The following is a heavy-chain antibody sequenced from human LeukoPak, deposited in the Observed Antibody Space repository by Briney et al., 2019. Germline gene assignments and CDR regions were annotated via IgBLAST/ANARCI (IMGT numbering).Heavy chain of an antibody. CDR3: ATEAGYNFWSGYLDY. V-gene: IGHV3-15*01. CDR1: GFTFSNAW. Sequence: PGGSLRLSCSDSGFTFSNAWMSWVRQAPGKGLEWVGRIKSKTDGGTTDYAAPVKGRFTISRDDSKNTLYLQMNSLKTEDTAVYYCATEAGYNFWSGYLDYWGQGTLVTVSS. D-gene: IGHD3-3*01. CDR2: IKSKTDGGTT. J-gene: IGHJ4*02.